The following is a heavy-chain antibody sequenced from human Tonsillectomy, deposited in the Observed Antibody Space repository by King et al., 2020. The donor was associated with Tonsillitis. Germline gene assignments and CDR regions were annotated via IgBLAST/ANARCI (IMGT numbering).Heavy chain of an antibody. CDR1: GFTFSSYA. V-gene: IGHV3-23*04. CDR3: AKRGAITPYSVAAAGKLAFDI. Sequence: VQLVESGGGLVQPGGSLRLSCAASGFTFSSYAMSWVRQAPGKGLEWVSAISGSGGSTYYADSVKGRFTISRDNSKNTLYLQMNSLRAEDTAVYYCAKRGAITPYSVAAAGKLAFDIWGQGTMVTVSS. D-gene: IGHD6-13*01. CDR2: ISGSGGST. J-gene: IGHJ3*02.